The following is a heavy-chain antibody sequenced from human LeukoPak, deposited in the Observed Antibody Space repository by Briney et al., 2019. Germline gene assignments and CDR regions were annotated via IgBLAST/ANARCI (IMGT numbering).Heavy chain of an antibody. Sequence: ASVKVSCKASGYTFTSYGISWVRQAPGQGLEWMGWISAYNGNTNYAQKLQGRVTMTTDKSTSTAYMELSSLRSEDTAVYYCARGEEMATIIAPDYWGQGTLVTVSS. CDR1: GYTFTSYG. J-gene: IGHJ4*02. CDR2: ISAYNGNT. D-gene: IGHD5-24*01. CDR3: ARGEEMATIIAPDY. V-gene: IGHV1-18*01.